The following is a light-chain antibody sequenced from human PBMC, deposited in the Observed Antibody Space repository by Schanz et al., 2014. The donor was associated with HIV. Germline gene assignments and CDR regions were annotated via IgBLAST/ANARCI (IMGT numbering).Light chain of an antibody. J-gene: IGKJ2*01. V-gene: IGKV1-5*01. Sequence: DIQITQSPSTLSASVGDRVSISCRASQSISNWLAWYQQKPGKAPDLLIYEASILETGVPSRFSGSGSGTEFTLTISSLQPDDFATYYCQQYNTKPYTFGQGTKLEIK. CDR1: QSISNW. CDR3: QQYNTKPYT. CDR2: EAS.